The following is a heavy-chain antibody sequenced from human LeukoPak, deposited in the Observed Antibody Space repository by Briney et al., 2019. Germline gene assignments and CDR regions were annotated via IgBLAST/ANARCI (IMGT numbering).Heavy chain of an antibody. V-gene: IGHV6-1*01. CDR3: AKGGQEDVYSISWYTFDF. J-gene: IGHJ4*02. D-gene: IGHD6-13*01. CDR2: TSYRSKWFS. CDR1: GASVSDNSAS. Sequence: LSQTLSLTCAISGASVSDNSASWNWIRQSPARGLEWLGRTSYRSKWFSDYAMTVKSRIIITPDTAKNQFSLQLKSVTPDDTAVYYCAKGGQEDVYSISWYTFDFWGLGTLVTVSS.